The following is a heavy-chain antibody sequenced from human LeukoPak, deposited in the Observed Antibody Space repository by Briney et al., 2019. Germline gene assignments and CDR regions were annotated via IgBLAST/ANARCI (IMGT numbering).Heavy chain of an antibody. CDR2: IYYSGST. CDR3: ARGSITMVRDHYGMDV. D-gene: IGHD3-10*01. V-gene: IGHV4-59*01. J-gene: IGHJ6*02. Sequence: KTSETLSLTCTVSGGSISSYYWSWIRQPPGKGLEWIGYIYYSGSTNYNPSLKSRVTISVDTSKNQFSLKLSSVTAADTAVYYCARGSITMVRDHYGMDVWGQGTTVTVSS. CDR1: GGSISSYY.